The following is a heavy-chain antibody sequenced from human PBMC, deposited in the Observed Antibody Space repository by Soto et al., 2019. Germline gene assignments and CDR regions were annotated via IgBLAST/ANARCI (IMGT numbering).Heavy chain of an antibody. J-gene: IGHJ1*01. CDR1: GFTFSSYT. Sequence: GGSLRLSCAASGFTFSSYTIHWVRQAPGKGLEWVAVIPYDGSNKYYADSVKGRFTISRDNSQNTLYLQMHSLRAEDTAVYYCARADCCVECYSNHDYFQHWGQGTLVTVSS. CDR2: IPYDGSNK. D-gene: IGHD2-15*01. V-gene: IGHV3-30-3*01. CDR3: ARADCCVECYSNHDYFQH.